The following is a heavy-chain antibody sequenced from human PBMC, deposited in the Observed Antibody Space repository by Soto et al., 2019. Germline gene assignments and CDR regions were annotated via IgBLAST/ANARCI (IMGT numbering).Heavy chain of an antibody. D-gene: IGHD6-19*01. Sequence: SETRSLTCSVSGGSISSSYWSGFRHASGKGLEWIVYIYYRGSTKYNPSPKRRVTISVDTSKNRFSLKLRSVTAADTAVYYCARDNSSRWYYSAYWGQGTLVPVSS. J-gene: IGHJ4*02. CDR2: IYYRGST. CDR3: ARDNSSRWYYSAY. CDR1: GGSISSSY. V-gene: IGHV4-59*01.